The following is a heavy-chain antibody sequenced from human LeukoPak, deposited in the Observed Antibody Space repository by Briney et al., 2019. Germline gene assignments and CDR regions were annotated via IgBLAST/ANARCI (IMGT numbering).Heavy chain of an antibody. D-gene: IGHD6-19*01. CDR2: IYYSGST. V-gene: IGHV4-39*07. CDR1: GGSISSSSYY. Sequence: SETLSLTCTVSGGSISSSSYYWGWIRQPPGKGLEWIGSIYYSGSTYYNPSLKSRVTISVDTSKNQFSLKLSSVTAADTAVYYCARDPGIAVAASPGWFAPWGQGTLVTVSS. CDR3: ARDPGIAVAASPGWFAP. J-gene: IGHJ5*02.